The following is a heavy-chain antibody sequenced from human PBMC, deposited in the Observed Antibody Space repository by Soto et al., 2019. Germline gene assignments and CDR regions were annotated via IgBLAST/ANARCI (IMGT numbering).Heavy chain of an antibody. CDR2: ISYDGSNK. Sequence: QVQLVESGGGVVQPGRSLRLSCAASGFTFSSYAMHWVRQAPCKGLEWVAVISYDGSNKYYADSVKGRFTISIDNSKNTLYLQMNSLRAEDTAVYYCARARDGIVVNKGCMDVWGQGTTVTVSS. V-gene: IGHV3-30-3*01. J-gene: IGHJ6*02. CDR1: GFTFSSYA. CDR3: ARARDGIVVNKGCMDV. D-gene: IGHD1-26*01.